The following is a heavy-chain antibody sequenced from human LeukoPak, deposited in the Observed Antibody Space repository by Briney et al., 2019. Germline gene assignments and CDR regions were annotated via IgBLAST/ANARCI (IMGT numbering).Heavy chain of an antibody. CDR1: GFTFDDYA. J-gene: IGHJ3*02. CDR3: AKDYDILTGYADAFDI. Sequence: GGSLRLSCAASGFTFDDYAMHWVRQAPGKGLEWVSGISWNSGSIGYADSVKGRFTISRDNAKNSLYLQMNSLRAEDTALYYCAKDYDILTGYADAFDIWGQGTMVTVSS. D-gene: IGHD3-9*01. CDR2: ISWNSGSI. V-gene: IGHV3-9*01.